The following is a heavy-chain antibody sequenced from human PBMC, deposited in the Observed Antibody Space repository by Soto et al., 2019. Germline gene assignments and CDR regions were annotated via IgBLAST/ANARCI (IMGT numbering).Heavy chain of an antibody. V-gene: IGHV1-69*13. Sequence: GASVKVSCKASGGTFSSYAISWVRQAPGQGLEWMGGIIPIFGTANYAQKFQGRVTITADESTSTAYMELSSLRSEDTAVYYCAREPNEIYYYYGMDVWGQGITVTVS. CDR2: IIPIFGTA. J-gene: IGHJ6*02. CDR1: GGTFSSYA. CDR3: AREPNEIYYYYGMDV.